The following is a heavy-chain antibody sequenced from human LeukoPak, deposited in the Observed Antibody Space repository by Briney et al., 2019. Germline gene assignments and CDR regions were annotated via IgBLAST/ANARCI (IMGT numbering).Heavy chain of an antibody. Sequence: GASVKVSCKASGGTFSSYAISWVRQAPGQGLEWMGGIIPIFGTANYAQKFQGRVTMTRDTSISTAYMELSSLRSEDTAVYYCARGDYGSGSDYFDYWGQGTLVTVSS. CDR3: ARGDYGSGSDYFDY. J-gene: IGHJ4*02. D-gene: IGHD3-10*01. CDR1: GGTFSSYA. V-gene: IGHV1-69*05. CDR2: IIPIFGTA.